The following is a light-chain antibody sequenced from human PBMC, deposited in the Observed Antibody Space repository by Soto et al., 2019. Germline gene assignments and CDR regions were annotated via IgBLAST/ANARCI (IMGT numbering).Light chain of an antibody. V-gene: IGKV3-15*01. CDR3: QQYNYWPPWT. J-gene: IGKJ1*01. CDR2: DAS. Sequence: ILMTQSPATLSVSPGERATLSCRASQSVSNSLAWYQQKPGQAPRLLIYDASTRATGIPARFSGSGSGTAFTLTIGGLQSEDFGVYYCQQYNYWPPWTFGQGTKVEIK. CDR1: QSVSNS.